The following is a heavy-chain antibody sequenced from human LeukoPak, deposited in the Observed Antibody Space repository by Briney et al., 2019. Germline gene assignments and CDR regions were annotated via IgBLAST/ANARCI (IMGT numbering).Heavy chain of an antibody. Sequence: SVKVSCKASGGTFSSYAISWVRQAPGQGLEWMGGIIPIFGTANYAQKFQGRVTITADESTSTAYMELSSLRSEDTAVYYCARGAGELLPDAFDIWGQGTMVTVSS. CDR3: ARGAGELLPDAFDI. D-gene: IGHD1-26*01. J-gene: IGHJ3*02. V-gene: IGHV1-69*01. CDR1: GGTFSSYA. CDR2: IIPIFGTA.